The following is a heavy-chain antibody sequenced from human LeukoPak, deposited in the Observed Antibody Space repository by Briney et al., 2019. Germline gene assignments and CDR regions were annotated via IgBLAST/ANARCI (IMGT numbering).Heavy chain of an antibody. D-gene: IGHD3-16*01. Sequence: GGSLRLSCAASGFTFSSYSMNWVRQAPGKGLEWVSSISSSSSYIYYADSVKGRFTIFRDNAKNSLYLQMNSLRAEDTAVYYCARPITFGGFDYWGQGTLVTVSS. CDR3: ARPITFGGFDY. V-gene: IGHV3-21*01. CDR1: GFTFSSYS. CDR2: ISSSSSYI. J-gene: IGHJ4*02.